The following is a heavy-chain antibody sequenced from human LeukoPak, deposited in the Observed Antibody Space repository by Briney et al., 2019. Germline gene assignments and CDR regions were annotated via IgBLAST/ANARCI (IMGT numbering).Heavy chain of an antibody. D-gene: IGHD2-2*01. J-gene: IGHJ4*02. CDR3: AKERREQLLPPYTRSVTYFDY. CDR2: INHSGST. V-gene: IGHV4-34*01. Sequence: SETLSLTCAVYGGSFSGYYWSWIRQPPGKGLEWIGEINHSGSTNYNPSLKSRVTISVDTSKNQFSLKLSSVTAADTAVYYCAKERREQLLPPYTRSVTYFDYWGQGTLVTVSS. CDR1: GGSFSGYY.